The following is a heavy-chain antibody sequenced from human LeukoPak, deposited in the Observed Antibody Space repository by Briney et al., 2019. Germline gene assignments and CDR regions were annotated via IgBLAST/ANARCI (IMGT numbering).Heavy chain of an antibody. CDR2: IYHSGST. CDR1: GYSISSGYY. J-gene: IGHJ4*02. CDR3: ATLTSRLPDY. V-gene: IGHV4-38-2*01. D-gene: IGHD5/OR15-5a*01. Sequence: SETLSLTCAVSGYSISSGYYRGWIRQPPGKGLEWIGSIYHSGSTYYNPSLKSRVTISVDTSKNQFSLKLSSVTAADTAVYYCATLTSRLPDYWGQGTLVTVSS.